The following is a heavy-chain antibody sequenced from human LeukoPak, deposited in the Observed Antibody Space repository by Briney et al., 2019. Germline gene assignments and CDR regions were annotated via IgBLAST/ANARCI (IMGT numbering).Heavy chain of an antibody. Sequence: SETLSLTCAVYGGSFSGYYWSWIRQPPGKGLEWIGEINHSGSTNYNPSLKSRVTISVDTSKNQFSLKLSSVTAADTAVYYCARGVRTLITMVRGANFDYWGQGTLVTVSS. D-gene: IGHD3-10*01. CDR1: GGSFSGYY. V-gene: IGHV4-34*01. J-gene: IGHJ4*02. CDR3: ARGVRTLITMVRGANFDY. CDR2: INHSGST.